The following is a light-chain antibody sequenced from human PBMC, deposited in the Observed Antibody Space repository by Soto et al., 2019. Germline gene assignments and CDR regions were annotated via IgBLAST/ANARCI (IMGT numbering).Light chain of an antibody. Sequence: DIPMTQSPSSLSASVGDRVTITCRASQRISTYLNWYQQKPGEAPKLLIYYASIFQNVVPSKFSRSRSETDFTLSIPSLQPEDFATYYCQQTYSPSLAFRPGTKVYIK. V-gene: IGKV1-39*01. CDR1: QRISTY. CDR3: QQTYSPSLA. J-gene: IGKJ3*01. CDR2: YAS.